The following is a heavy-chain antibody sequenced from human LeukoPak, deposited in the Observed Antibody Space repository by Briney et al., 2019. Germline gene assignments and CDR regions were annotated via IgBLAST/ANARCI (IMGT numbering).Heavy chain of an antibody. V-gene: IGHV3-64*01. J-gene: IGHJ4*02. D-gene: IGHD5-18*01. CDR3: AREQWTGDSYGFALFFDY. CDR1: GFTFSSYA. CDR2: ISSNGGST. Sequence: GGSLRLSCAASGFTFSSYAMHWVRQAPGKGLEYVSAISSNGGSTYYANSVKGRFTISRDNSKNILYLQMGSLRAEDMAVYYCAREQWTGDSYGFALFFDYWGQGTLVTVSS.